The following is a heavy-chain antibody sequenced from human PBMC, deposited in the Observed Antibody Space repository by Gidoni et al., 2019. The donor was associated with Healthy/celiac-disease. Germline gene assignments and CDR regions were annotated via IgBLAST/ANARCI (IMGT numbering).Heavy chain of an antibody. V-gene: IGHV4-34*01. CDR1: GGSFSGYY. D-gene: IGHD3-10*01. CDR2: INHSGST. Sequence: QVQLQQWGAGLLKPSETLSLTCAVYGGSFSGYYWSWIRQPPGKGLEWIGEINHSGSTNYNPSLKSRVTISVDTSKNQFSLKLSSVTAADTAVYYCARGFRFGELYRDWGQGTLVTVSS. J-gene: IGHJ4*02. CDR3: ARGFRFGELYRD.